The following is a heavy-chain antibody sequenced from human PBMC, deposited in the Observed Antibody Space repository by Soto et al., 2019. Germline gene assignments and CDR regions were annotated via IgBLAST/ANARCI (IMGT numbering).Heavy chain of an antibody. CDR2: IIPILGIA. Sequence: QVQLVQSGAEVKKPGSSVKVSCKASGGTFSSYTISWVRQAPGQGLEWMGRIIPILGIANYAQKFQGRVTITEDKSTSTAYMELSSLRSEDTAVYYCARDAEDIVVVPAAWAHYYYMDVWGKGTTVTVSS. D-gene: IGHD2-2*01. V-gene: IGHV1-69*08. CDR1: GGTFSSYT. CDR3: ARDAEDIVVVPAAWAHYYYMDV. J-gene: IGHJ6*03.